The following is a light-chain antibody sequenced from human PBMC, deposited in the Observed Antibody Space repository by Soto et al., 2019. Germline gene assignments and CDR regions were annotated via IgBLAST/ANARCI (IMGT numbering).Light chain of an antibody. CDR1: SSDVGRYNF. V-gene: IGLV2-8*01. Sequence: QSVLTQPPSASGSPGQSVTISCTGTSSDVGRYNFVSWYQVHPGKAPKLLIYEVTKRPSGVPDRFSASKSGNTASLTVSGFQAEDEAGYYCSSYAGTKGVLFGGGTKLTVL. J-gene: IGLJ2*01. CDR2: EVT. CDR3: SSYAGTKGVL.